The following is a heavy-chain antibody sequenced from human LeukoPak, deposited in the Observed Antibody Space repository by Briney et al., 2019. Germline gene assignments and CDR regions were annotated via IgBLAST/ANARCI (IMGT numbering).Heavy chain of an antibody. CDR2: ISGRSSII. V-gene: IGHV3-48*04. D-gene: IGHD6-13*01. J-gene: IGHJ3*02. Sequence: GGALRLSCAVSGITLSNYGMSWVRQAPGKGPEWVSYISGRSSIIYYADSVKGRFTISRDNAKNSLYLQMPGLRAEDTAVYYCARDQSGHIAAGTDAFEIWGQGTMVTVSS. CDR3: ARDQSGHIAAGTDAFEI. CDR1: GITLSNYG.